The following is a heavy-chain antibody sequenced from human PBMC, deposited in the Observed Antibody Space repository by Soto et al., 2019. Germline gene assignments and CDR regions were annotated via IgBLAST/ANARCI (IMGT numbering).Heavy chain of an antibody. CDR2: SRNKANSYST. V-gene: IGHV3-72*01. D-gene: IGHD1-26*01. J-gene: IGHJ4*02. Sequence: EVQLVESGGGLVQPGGPRSLSCAASGLTFSDHYMDWVRQAQGKGLEWVGRSRNKANSYSTEYAASVKGRFTISRDESKNSLYLQMNSLKTEDTAVYYCARFSGSYTRGLDYWGQGTLVTVSS. CDR1: GLTFSDHY. CDR3: ARFSGSYTRGLDY.